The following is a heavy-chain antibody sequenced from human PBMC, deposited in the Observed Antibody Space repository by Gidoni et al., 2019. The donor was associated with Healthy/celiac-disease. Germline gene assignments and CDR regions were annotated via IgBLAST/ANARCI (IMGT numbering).Heavy chain of an antibody. CDR2: INHSGST. CDR1: GGSFSGYY. Sequence: QVQLQQWGAGLLKPSETLSLTCAVYGGSFSGYYWSWIRQPPGKGLEWIGEINHSGSTNYTPSLTSRVTISVDTSNNQFSLKLSSVTAADTAVYYCARRDYYDTSRLGYWGQGTLVTVSS. CDR3: ARRDYYDTSRLGY. D-gene: IGHD3-22*01. V-gene: IGHV4-34*01. J-gene: IGHJ4*02.